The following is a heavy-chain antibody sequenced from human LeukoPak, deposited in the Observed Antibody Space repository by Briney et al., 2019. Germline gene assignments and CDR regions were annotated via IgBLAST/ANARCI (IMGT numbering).Heavy chain of an antibody. CDR1: GGTFSSYA. Sequence: SVKVSCKASGGTFSSYAISWVRQAPGQGLEWMGGIIPIFGTANYAQKFQGRVTITADESTSTAYMELSSLRSEDTAVYYCAREPYYDYVWGSYRTVDAFDIWGQGTMVTVSS. D-gene: IGHD3-16*01. CDR2: IIPIFGTA. CDR3: AREPYYDYVWGSYRTVDAFDI. J-gene: IGHJ3*02. V-gene: IGHV1-69*13.